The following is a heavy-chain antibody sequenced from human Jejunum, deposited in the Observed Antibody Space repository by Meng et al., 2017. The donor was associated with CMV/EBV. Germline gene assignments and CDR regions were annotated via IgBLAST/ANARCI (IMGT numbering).Heavy chain of an antibody. Sequence: KASGYTFSNYGITWVRQAPGQGLEWMGWISAYNGNTNYAQKLQGRVTMTTDTSTSTAYMELRSLRSDDTAVYYCASGVGYGRDAFDIWGQGTMVTVSS. V-gene: IGHV1-18*01. CDR2: ISAYNGNT. CDR1: GYTFSNYG. CDR3: ASGVGYGRDAFDI. D-gene: IGHD2-15*01. J-gene: IGHJ3*02.